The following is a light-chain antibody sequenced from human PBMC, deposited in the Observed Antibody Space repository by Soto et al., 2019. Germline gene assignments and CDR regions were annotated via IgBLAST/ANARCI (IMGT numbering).Light chain of an antibody. J-gene: IGKJ2*01. CDR1: QSSSSY. V-gene: IGKV1-39*01. CDR3: QQSYSTPRP. CDR2: AAS. Sequence: DIQMTQSPSSLSASVGDRVTITCRASQSSSSYLNWYQQKPGKAPKLLIYAASSLQSGVPSRFSGRGSGTDFTLTISSLQTEDFAAYYCQQSYSTPRPFGQGTKHGIK.